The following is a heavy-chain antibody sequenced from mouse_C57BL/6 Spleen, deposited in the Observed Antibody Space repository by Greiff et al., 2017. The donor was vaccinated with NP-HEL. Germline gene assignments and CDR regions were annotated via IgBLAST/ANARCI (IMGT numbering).Heavy chain of an antibody. CDR3: ARGFITTVVARGYGKAMDY. D-gene: IGHD1-1*01. Sequence: VQLQQSGPELVKPGASVKIPCKASGYTFTDYNMDWVKQSHGKSLEWIGDINPNNGGTIYNQKFKGKATLTVDKSSSTAYMELRSLTSEDTAVYYCARGFITTVVARGYGKAMDYWGQGTSVTVSS. CDR1: GYTFTDYN. J-gene: IGHJ4*01. CDR2: INPNNGGT. V-gene: IGHV1-18*01.